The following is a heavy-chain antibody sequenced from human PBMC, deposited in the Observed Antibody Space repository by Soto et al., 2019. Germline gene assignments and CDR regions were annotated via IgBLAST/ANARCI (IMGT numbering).Heavy chain of an antibody. CDR2: IYYSGST. CDR1: GGSISSGGYY. D-gene: IGHD5-12*01. Sequence: PSETLSLTCTVSGGSISSGGYYWSWIRQHPGKGLEWIGYIYYSGSTYYNPSLKSRVTISVDTSKNQFSLKLSSVTAADTAVHYCASSPQWLRNLWYFDYWGQGTLVT. V-gene: IGHV4-31*03. CDR3: ASSPQWLRNLWYFDY. J-gene: IGHJ4*02.